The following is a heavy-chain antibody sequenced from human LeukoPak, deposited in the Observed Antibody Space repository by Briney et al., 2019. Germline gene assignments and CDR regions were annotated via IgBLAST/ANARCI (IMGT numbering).Heavy chain of an antibody. D-gene: IGHD2-2*01. Sequence: GGSLRLSCAASGFTFSSYSMNWVRQAPGKGLEWVSSIISSSSYIYYADSVKGRFTISRDNAKNSLYLQMNSLRAEDTAVYYCAREVSEACSSTSCLYYFDYWGQGTLVTVSS. J-gene: IGHJ4*02. CDR2: IISSSSYI. CDR3: AREVSEACSSTSCLYYFDY. V-gene: IGHV3-21*01. CDR1: GFTFSSYS.